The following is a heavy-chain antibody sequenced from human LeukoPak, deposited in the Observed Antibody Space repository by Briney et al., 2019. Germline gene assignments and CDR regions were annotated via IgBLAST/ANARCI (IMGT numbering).Heavy chain of an antibody. CDR3: AIHRIPAADDAFDI. D-gene: IGHD6-13*01. CDR2: IYYSGST. J-gene: IGHJ3*02. Sequence: PSETLSLTCTVSGGSISSSSYYWGGIRQPPGKGLEWIGSIYYSGSTYYSPSLKSRVTISVDTSKNQFSLKLNSVTAADTAVYYCAIHRIPAADDAFDIWGQGTMVTVSS. CDR1: GGSISSSSYY. V-gene: IGHV4-39*01.